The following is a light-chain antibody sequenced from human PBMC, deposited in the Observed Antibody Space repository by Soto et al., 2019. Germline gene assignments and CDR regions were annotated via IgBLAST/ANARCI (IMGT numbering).Light chain of an antibody. V-gene: IGLV2-8*01. CDR3: RAYSGSNNFV. Sequence: QSALTQPPSASGFPGQSVTISCTGTSSDVGYYDYVSWYQQHPGKDPKLVIYEVTKRPSGVPDRVSASKSGNTASLTVSVLRAEDEADYYCRAYSGSNNFVVGSGAKLTVL. J-gene: IGLJ1*01. CDR1: SSDVGYYDY. CDR2: EVT.